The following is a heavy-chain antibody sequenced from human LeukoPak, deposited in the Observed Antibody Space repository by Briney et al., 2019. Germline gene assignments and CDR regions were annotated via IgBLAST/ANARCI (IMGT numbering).Heavy chain of an antibody. CDR1: EFTFSSYS. Sequence: GGSLRLSCAASEFTFSSYSMSWIRQAPGKGLEWVSYISSTASSIYYADSVKGRFTISRDNAKNSLYLQMNSLRAEDTAVYYCARDVTYHGGDWYDPWGQGTLVTVSS. CDR2: ISSTASSI. V-gene: IGHV3-48*04. D-gene: IGHD4-23*01. CDR3: ARDVTYHGGDWYDP. J-gene: IGHJ5*02.